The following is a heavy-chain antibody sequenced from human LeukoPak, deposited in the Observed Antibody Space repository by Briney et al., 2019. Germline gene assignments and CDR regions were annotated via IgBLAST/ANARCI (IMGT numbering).Heavy chain of an antibody. CDR3: ARDRDGPTGYSYGLDY. Sequence: SETLSLTCTVSGGSISSGCYYWSWIRQHPGKGLEWIGYIYYSGSTYYNPSLKSLVTISVDPSKNQCSLQLSSVAAADPAVYYCARDRDGPTGYSYGLDYWGQGSLVTLS. J-gene: IGHJ4*02. CDR2: IYYSGST. D-gene: IGHD5-18*01. V-gene: IGHV4-31*01. CDR1: GGSISSGCYY.